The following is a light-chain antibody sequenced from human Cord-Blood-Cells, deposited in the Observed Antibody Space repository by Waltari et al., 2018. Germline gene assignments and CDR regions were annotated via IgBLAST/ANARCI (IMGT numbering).Light chain of an antibody. Sequence: DIVMTQSPDSLAVSLGGRATINCQSSQSVLYSSNNKNYLAWYQQKPGQPPKLLIYWASTRESGVPDRFSGSGSGTDFTLTISSLQAEDVAVYYCQQYYSTPTFGQGTKLEIK. CDR1: QSVLYSSNNKNY. J-gene: IGKJ2*01. CDR3: QQYYSTPT. V-gene: IGKV4-1*01. CDR2: WAS.